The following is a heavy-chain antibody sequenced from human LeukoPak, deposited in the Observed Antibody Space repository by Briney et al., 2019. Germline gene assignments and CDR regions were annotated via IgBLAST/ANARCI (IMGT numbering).Heavy chain of an antibody. CDR3: ARDNPLDAFDI. D-gene: IGHD1-14*01. V-gene: IGHV1-69*13. CDR2: IIPIFGTA. Sequence: SVKVSCKASGGTFSSYAISWVRQAPGQGLEWMGGIIPIFGTANYAQRFQGRVTIAADESTSTAYMELSSLRSEDTAVYYCARDNPLDAFDIWGQGTMVTVSS. CDR1: GGTFSSYA. J-gene: IGHJ3*02.